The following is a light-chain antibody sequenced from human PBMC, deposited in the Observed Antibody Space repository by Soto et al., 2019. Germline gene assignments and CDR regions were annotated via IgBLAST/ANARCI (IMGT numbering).Light chain of an antibody. J-gene: IGKJ4*01. CDR3: QRYNSWPLT. V-gene: IGKV3-15*01. Sequence: EVLMTQSPATRSVSLGEAATVSCRASQGIGDTLAWYQHKPGQTPRLLIYDTSTMATGVPARFSGSRSGTEFTLTINSLQSEDCAVYYCQRYNSWPLTFGGGTKVDIK. CDR1: QGIGDT. CDR2: DTS.